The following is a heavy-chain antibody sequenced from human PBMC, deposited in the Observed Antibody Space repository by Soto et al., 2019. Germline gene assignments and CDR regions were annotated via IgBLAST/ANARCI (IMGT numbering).Heavy chain of an antibody. CDR3: ARKEQQQLGAYYYYGMDV. CDR2: IIPIFGTA. CDR1: GGTFSTYA. V-gene: IGHV1-69*13. J-gene: IGHJ6*02. D-gene: IGHD6-13*01. Sequence: SVKVYGRGAGGTFSTYAISWVRRAPGQGLEWMGGIIPIFGTANYAQKFQGRVTITADESTSTAYMELSSLRSEDTAVYYCARKEQQQLGAYYYYGMDVWGQGTTATVSS.